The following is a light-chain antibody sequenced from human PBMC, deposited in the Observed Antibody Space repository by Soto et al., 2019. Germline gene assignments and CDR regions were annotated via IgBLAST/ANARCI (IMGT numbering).Light chain of an antibody. Sequence: IVVRQSRATRSLWPGERATLSCRASQSVGSCLCWYQHKPGQAPRLLLYGASTRATGIPARFSGSVSRTASTLTIRRPQPADLAVHPCQQYPNSPPVTFAQGTQLDIK. V-gene: IGKV3-15*01. CDR3: QQYPNSPPVT. CDR1: QSVGSC. CDR2: GAS. J-gene: IGKJ1*01.